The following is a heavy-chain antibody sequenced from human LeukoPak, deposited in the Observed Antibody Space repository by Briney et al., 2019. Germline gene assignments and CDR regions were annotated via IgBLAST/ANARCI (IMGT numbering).Heavy chain of an antibody. J-gene: IGHJ4*02. CDR3: ARDKTLDY. V-gene: IGHV3-30*01. Sequence: GGSLRLSCAASGFTFSSYAMHWVRQAPGKGLEWVAVISYDGSNKYYADSVKGQFTISRDNSKNTLYLQMNSLRAEDTAVYYCARDKTLDYWGQGTLVTVSS. CDR1: GFTFSSYA. CDR2: ISYDGSNK.